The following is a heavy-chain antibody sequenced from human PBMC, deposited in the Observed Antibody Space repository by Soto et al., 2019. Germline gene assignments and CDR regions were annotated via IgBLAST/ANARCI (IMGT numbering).Heavy chain of an antibody. V-gene: IGHV1-18*01. Sequence: GASVKVSCKASGYTFTSYGISWVRQAPGQGLEWMGWISAYNGNTNYAQKLQGRVTMTTDTSTSTAYMELRSLRSDDTAVYYCAREACSGGSCYPYPYYYYYYGMDVWGQGTTVPSP. CDR2: ISAYNGNT. CDR1: GYTFTSYG. CDR3: AREACSGGSCYPYPYYYYYYGMDV. D-gene: IGHD2-15*01. J-gene: IGHJ6*02.